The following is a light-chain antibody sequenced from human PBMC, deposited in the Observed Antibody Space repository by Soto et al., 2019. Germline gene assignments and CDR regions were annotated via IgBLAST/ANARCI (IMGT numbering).Light chain of an antibody. J-gene: IGKJ4*01. CDR1: QSLLYRSNNKNY. V-gene: IGKV4-1*01. CDR3: QQYVSTLPLS. Sequence: DIVMTQSPDSLPLSLGERATINCKSSQSLLYRSNNKNYLAWYQQKRGQPPKLLVSWASTRQPGVPDRFNGSGSGTDFTLTINSLQAEDVAVYYCQQYVSTLPLSCGGGTKVDIK. CDR2: WAS.